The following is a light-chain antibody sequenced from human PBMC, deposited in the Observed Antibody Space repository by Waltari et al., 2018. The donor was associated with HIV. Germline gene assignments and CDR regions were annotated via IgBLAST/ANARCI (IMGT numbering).Light chain of an antibody. CDR1: QSISNN. V-gene: IGKV3-15*01. CDR3: QQYHNWPPWT. Sequence: IVMTQSPATLSVSPGERATLSCRASQSISNNLAWYQQEPGQAPKLLIYDASTRATVIPARFSGSVSGTLFTLTISSLQSGDFAVYYCQQYHNWPPWTFGQGTKVEIK. J-gene: IGKJ1*01. CDR2: DAS.